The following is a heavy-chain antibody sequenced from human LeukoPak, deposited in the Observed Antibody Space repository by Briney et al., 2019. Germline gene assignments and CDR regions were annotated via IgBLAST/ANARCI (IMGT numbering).Heavy chain of an antibody. Sequence: PSETLSLTCTVSGGSISSYYWSWIRRPPGKGLEWIGYIYYSGSTSYNPSLKSRVTISVDTSKNQFSLKLSSVTAADTAVYYCARVSSTFIDYWGQGTLVTVSS. D-gene: IGHD2-15*01. CDR2: IYYSGST. CDR3: ARVSSTFIDY. V-gene: IGHV4-59*01. CDR1: GGSISSYY. J-gene: IGHJ4*02.